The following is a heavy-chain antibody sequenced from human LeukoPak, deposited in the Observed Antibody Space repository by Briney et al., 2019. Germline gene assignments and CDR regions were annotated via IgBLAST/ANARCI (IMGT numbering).Heavy chain of an antibody. D-gene: IGHD3-10*01. Sequence: ASVRVSCKASGYTFTGYYMHWVRQAPGQGLEWMGWINPNSGGTNYAQKFQGRVTMTRDTSISTAYMELSRLRSDDTAVYYCARDLYYGSGSYPDYWGQGTLVTVSS. J-gene: IGHJ4*02. CDR1: GYTFTGYY. CDR3: ARDLYYGSGSYPDY. CDR2: INPNSGGT. V-gene: IGHV1-2*02.